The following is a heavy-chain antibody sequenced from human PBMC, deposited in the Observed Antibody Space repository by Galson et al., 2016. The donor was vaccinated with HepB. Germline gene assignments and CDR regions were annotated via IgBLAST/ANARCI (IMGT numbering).Heavy chain of an antibody. CDR1: GFSLSTSGVG. D-gene: IGHD6-19*01. CDR3: ARSGWLAYFGY. J-gene: IGHJ4*02. V-gene: IGHV2-5*02. Sequence: PALVKPTQTLTLTCTFSGFSLSTSGVGVGWIRQPPGKALEWLALIYGDDDKRYSPSLKSRLTITKDTSKNQVVLTMTNMDPVDTATYYCARSGWLAYFGYWGQGTLVTVSS. CDR2: IYGDDDK.